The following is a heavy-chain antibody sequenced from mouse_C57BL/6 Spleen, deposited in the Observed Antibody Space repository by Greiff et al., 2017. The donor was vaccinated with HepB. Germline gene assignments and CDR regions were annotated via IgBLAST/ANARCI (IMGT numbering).Heavy chain of an antibody. CDR2: IYPRSGNT. Sequence: VKLQESGAELARPGASVKLSCKASGYTFTSYGISWVKQRTGQGLEWIGEIYPRSGNTYYNEKFKGKATLTADKSSSTAYMELRSLTSEDSAVYFCAIYYGSSGGDYWGQGTTLTVSS. CDR1: GYTFTSYG. J-gene: IGHJ2*01. CDR3: AIYYGSSGGDY. V-gene: IGHV1-81*01. D-gene: IGHD1-1*01.